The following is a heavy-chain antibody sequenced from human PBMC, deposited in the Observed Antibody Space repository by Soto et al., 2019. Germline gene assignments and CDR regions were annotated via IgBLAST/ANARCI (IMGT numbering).Heavy chain of an antibody. CDR2: IIPIFGAT. CDR3: ARGLGSTKYDYYAMDV. V-gene: IGHV1-69*06. Sequence: QVQLVQSGAEVKRPGSSVKVSCKATGGSFTNYAVSWVRQAPGHGLEWLGGIIPIFGATNYAQKFQGSVTITADKSTSTADMELSSLRFDDTAMYYCARGLGSTKYDYYAMDVWGQGTTVTVSS. CDR1: GGSFTNYA. J-gene: IGHJ6*02. D-gene: IGHD7-27*01.